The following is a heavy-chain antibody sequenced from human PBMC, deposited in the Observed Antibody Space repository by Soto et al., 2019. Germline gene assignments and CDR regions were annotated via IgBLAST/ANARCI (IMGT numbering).Heavy chain of an antibody. Sequence: ASVKVSCKASGYIFTSYDINWVRQATGQGLEWMAWMNPNSGNTGYAQKFQGRITMTRNTSISTAYMELSSLRSEDTAVYYCARGVKNGNPMAPKEYYFAYWGQGTLVTVSS. J-gene: IGHJ4*02. V-gene: IGHV1-8*01. CDR3: ARGVKNGNPMAPKEYYFAY. CDR1: GYIFTSYD. CDR2: MNPNSGNT. D-gene: IGHD5-12*01.